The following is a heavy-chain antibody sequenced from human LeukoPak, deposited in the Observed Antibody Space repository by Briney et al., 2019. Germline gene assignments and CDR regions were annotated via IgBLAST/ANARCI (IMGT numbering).Heavy chain of an antibody. CDR2: IYHDGST. CDR1: GYSISSGYY. V-gene: IGHV4-38-2*02. CDR3: ARSGASSSGWPFDF. J-gene: IGHJ4*02. Sequence: SETLSLTCTVSGYSISSGYYWGWIRQPPGKGLEWIGNIYHDGSTYYNPSLKSRVTISVDTSKNQFSLTASSVTAADTAVYYCARSGASSSGWPFDFWGQGTLVTVPS. D-gene: IGHD6-19*01.